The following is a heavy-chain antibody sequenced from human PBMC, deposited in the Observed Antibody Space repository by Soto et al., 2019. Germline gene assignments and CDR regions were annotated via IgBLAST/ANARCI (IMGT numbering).Heavy chain of an antibody. CDR2: ISSSSSYI. D-gene: IGHD3-22*01. J-gene: IGHJ6*02. V-gene: IGHV3-21*01. Sequence: GGSLRLSCAASGFTFSSYSMNWVRQAPGEGLEWVSSISSSSSYIYYADSVKGRFTISRDNAKNSLYLQMNSLRAEDTAVYYCARIGVGVYDSSGYYPYYYYYGMDVWGQGTTVTVSS. CDR3: ARIGVGVYDSSGYYPYYYYYGMDV. CDR1: GFTFSSYS.